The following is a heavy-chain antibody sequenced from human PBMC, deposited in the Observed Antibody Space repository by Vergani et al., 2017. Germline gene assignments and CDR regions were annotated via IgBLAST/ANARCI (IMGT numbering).Heavy chain of an antibody. D-gene: IGHD2-2*01. J-gene: IGHJ6*03. V-gene: IGHV3-53*02. Sequence: EVQLVETGGGLIQPGGSLRLSCAASGFTVSSNYMSWVRQAPGKGLEWVSVIYSGGSTYYADSVKGRFTISRDNSKNTLYLQMNSLRAEDTAVYYCARGASTSCYDCYYMDVWGKGTTVTVSS. CDR2: IYSGGST. CDR1: GFTVSSNY. CDR3: ARGASTSCYDCYYMDV.